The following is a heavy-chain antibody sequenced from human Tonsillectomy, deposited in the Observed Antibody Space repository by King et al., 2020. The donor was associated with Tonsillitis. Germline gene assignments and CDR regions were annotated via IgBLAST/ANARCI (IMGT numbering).Heavy chain of an antibody. D-gene: IGHD4-23*01. CDR1: GFSFSSYW. Sequence: VQLVESGGGLVQPGGSLRLSCAASGFSFSSYWMSWVRQAPGKGLEWVANIKQDGAEKYYADSVKGRFTISRENANNSLYLQMNSLSAEDTAVYYCANGGGPSGYWGQGTLVTVSS. CDR2: IKQDGAEK. V-gene: IGHV3-7*03. J-gene: IGHJ4*02. CDR3: ANGGGPSGY.